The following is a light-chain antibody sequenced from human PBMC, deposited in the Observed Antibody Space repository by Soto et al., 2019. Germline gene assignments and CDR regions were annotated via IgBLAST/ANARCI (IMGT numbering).Light chain of an antibody. Sequence: DIQMTQSPSTLSASVGDRVTSTCRASQSITTWLAWYQQKPGTAPKLLIYKASSLESGVPSRFSGSRSGTEFTLTISSLQPADFATYYCQQYNSYWTFGQGTKVEIK. CDR1: QSITTW. J-gene: IGKJ1*01. V-gene: IGKV1-5*03. CDR2: KAS. CDR3: QQYNSYWT.